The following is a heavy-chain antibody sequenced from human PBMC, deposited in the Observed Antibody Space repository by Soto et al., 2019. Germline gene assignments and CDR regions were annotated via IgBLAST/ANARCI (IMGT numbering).Heavy chain of an antibody. V-gene: IGHV4-59*08. CDR2: IYYSGST. CDR1: GGSISSYY. Sequence: SETLSLTCTVSGGSISSYYWSWIRQPPGKGLEWIGYIYYSGSTNYNPSLKSRVTISVDTSKNQFSLKLSSVTAADTAVYYCARTYYYGSGSYYNQYYFDYWGQGTLVTVS. J-gene: IGHJ4*02. CDR3: ARTYYYGSGSYYNQYYFDY. D-gene: IGHD3-10*01.